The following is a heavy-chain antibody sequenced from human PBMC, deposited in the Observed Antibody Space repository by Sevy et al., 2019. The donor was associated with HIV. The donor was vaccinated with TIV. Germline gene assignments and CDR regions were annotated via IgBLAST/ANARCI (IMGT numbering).Heavy chain of an antibody. CDR3: ARDQLGSIDY. CDR1: GFTFSTYA. CDR2: VSSDGSEI. D-gene: IGHD7-27*01. J-gene: IGHJ4*02. Sequence: GGSLRLSCAVSGFTFSTYAMDWVRQAPGKGLECVAIVSSDGSEINYADSVKGRFTISRDNSRNTLYLQMNSLRTEDTALHYCARDQLGSIDYWGQGTLVTVSS. V-gene: IGHV3-30-3*01.